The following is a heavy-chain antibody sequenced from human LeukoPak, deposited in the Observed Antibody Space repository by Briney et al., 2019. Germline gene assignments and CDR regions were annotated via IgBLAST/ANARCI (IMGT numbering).Heavy chain of an antibody. CDR2: IRGTGYST. CDR1: GFTFSSYA. CDR3: AKAYSNYANYYYGMDV. D-gene: IGHD4-11*01. V-gene: IGHV3-23*01. Sequence: GGSLRLSCAASGFTFSSYAMIWVRQAPGKGLEWVSSIRGTGYSTYYADYVKGRFTMSRDNSKNTLYLQMNSLRAEDTAVYYCAKAYSNYANYYYGMDVWGQGTTVTVSS. J-gene: IGHJ6*02.